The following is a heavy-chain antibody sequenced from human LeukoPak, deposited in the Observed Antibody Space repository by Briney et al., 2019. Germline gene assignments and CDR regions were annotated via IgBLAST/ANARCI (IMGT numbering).Heavy chain of an antibody. D-gene: IGHD6-13*01. CDR2: TYSGGST. J-gene: IGHJ4*02. V-gene: IGHV3-53*01. CDR1: GFTVSSNY. CDR3: ARGDSSNWYNY. Sequence: GGSLRLSCAASGFTVSSNYMSWVRQAPGKGLEWVSVTYSGGSTDYADSVKGRFTISRDNAKNSLYLQMNSLRAEDTAVYYCARGDSSNWYNYWGQGTLVTVSS.